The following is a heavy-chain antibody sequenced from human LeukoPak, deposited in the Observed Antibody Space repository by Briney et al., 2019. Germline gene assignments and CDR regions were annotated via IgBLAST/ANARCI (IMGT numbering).Heavy chain of an antibody. D-gene: IGHD3-10*01. CDR2: FYYSRGS. V-gene: IGHV4-59*08. CDR1: GGSFSAYY. J-gene: IGHJ4*02. Sequence: PSETLSLTCTVSGGSFSAYYWSWLRQPPGKTLEWLGHFYYSRGSTYNPSLQSRLTISVDTSNNHFSLKLSSVTAADTAVYFCARHQHSGTYPLDYWGQGTLVTVSS. CDR3: ARHQHSGTYPLDY.